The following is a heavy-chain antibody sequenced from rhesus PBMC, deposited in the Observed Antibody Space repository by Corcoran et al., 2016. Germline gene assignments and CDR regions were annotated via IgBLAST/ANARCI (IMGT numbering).Heavy chain of an antibody. CDR3: ARGGAFDF. J-gene: IGHJ3*01. CDR2: IYGSSGST. Sequence: QVQLQESGPGLVKPSETLSLTCAVSGCSIRARSYWTWIPQPPGKGLEWIGNIYGSSGSTYYNPSLKSRVTNSKDTSKNQFSLKLSSVTAADTAVYYCARGGAFDFWGQGLRVTVSS. CDR1: GCSIRARSY. V-gene: IGHV4S7*01.